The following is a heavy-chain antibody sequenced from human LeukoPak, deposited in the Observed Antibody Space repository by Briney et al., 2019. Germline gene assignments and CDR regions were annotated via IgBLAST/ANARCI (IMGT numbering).Heavy chain of an antibody. D-gene: IGHD2-2*01. J-gene: IGHJ4*02. CDR2: IYYSGST. V-gene: IGHV4-61*01. Sequence: SETLSLTCTVSGGSISSSSYYWSWIRQPPGKGLEWIGYIYYSGSTNYNPSLKSRVTISVDTSKNQFSLKLSSVTAADTAVYYCARSVVPAAHFDYWGQGTLVTVSS. CDR3: ARSVVPAAHFDY. CDR1: GGSISSSSYY.